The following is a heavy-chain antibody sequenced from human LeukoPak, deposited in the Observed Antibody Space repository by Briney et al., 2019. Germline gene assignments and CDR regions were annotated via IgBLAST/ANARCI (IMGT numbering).Heavy chain of an antibody. V-gene: IGHV4-30-2*01. D-gene: IGHD2-21*01. J-gene: IGHJ5*02. CDR1: GGSISSGGYY. CDR2: IYHSGST. CDR3: ARVMEGWFDP. Sequence: SQTLSLTCTVSGGSISSGGYYWSWIRQPPGKGLEWIGYIYHSGSTYYNPSLKSRVTISVDRSKNQFSLKLSSATAADTAVYYCARVMEGWFDPWGQGTLVTVSS.